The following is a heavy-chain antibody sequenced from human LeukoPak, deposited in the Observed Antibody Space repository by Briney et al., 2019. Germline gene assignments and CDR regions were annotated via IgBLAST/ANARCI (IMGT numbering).Heavy chain of an antibody. J-gene: IGHJ4*02. D-gene: IGHD2-2*01. V-gene: IGHV3-7*01. CDR1: GLAFSTNS. CDR3: ARDGHHSCGDY. CDR2: IKGDGSKQ. Sequence: PGGSLRLSCAVSGLAFSTNSMSWVRQAPGKGLEWVANIKGDGSKQYYVGSVKGRFTISRDNAKNSLYLQMYSLTAEDTAVYYCARDGHHSCGDYWGQGTLVTVSS.